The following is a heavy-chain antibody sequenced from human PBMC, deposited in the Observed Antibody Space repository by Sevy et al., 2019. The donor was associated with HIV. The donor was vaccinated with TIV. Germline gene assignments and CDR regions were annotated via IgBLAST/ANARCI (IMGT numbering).Heavy chain of an antibody. CDR2: IKEDGSEK. V-gene: IGHV3-7*03. CDR1: GFTFSTHW. Sequence: GGSLRLSCAASGFTFSTHWMSWVRQAPGKGLEWVANIKEDGSEKYYVDSVKGRFPISRDNAKNSLFLQMNSLRAEDTAVYYCAKDVYWGQGTLVTVSS. J-gene: IGHJ4*02. CDR3: AKDVY.